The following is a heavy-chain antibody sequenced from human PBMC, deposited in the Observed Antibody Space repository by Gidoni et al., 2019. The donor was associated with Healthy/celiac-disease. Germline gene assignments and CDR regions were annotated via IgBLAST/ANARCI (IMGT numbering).Heavy chain of an antibody. J-gene: IGHJ6*02. CDR3: AKDVNYYYYYGMDV. CDR1: GFTFSSYG. Sequence: QVQLVESGGGVVQPGRSLRLSCAASGFTFSSYGMHWVRQAPGKGLEWVAVISYDGSNKYYADSVKGRFTISRDNSKNTLYLQMNGLGAEDTAVYYCAKDVNYYYYYGMDVWGQGTTVTVSS. CDR2: ISYDGSNK. V-gene: IGHV3-30*18.